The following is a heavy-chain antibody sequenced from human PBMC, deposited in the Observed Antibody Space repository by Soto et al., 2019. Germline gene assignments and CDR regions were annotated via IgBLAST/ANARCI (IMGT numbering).Heavy chain of an antibody. V-gene: IGHV4-4*02. CDR3: ARVWTTVTNWFDP. CDR2: IYHSGST. Sequence: PSETLSLTCAVSGGSISSSNWWSWVRQPPGKGLEWIGEIYHSGSTYYNPSLKSRVTISVDKSKNQFSLKLSSVTAADTAVYYCARVWTTVTNWFDPWGQGTLVTSPQ. J-gene: IGHJ5*02. CDR1: GGSISSSNW. D-gene: IGHD4-17*01.